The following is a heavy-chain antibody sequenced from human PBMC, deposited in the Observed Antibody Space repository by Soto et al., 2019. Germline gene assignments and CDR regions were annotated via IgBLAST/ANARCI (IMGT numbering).Heavy chain of an antibody. V-gene: IGHV3-53*01. CDR3: ARDRSDSIGTDY. Sequence: GGSLRLSCAASGFTVSSNYMSWVRQAPGKGLEWVSVIYSGGSTYYADSVKGRFTISRDNSKNTLYLQMNSLRAEDTAVYYCARDRSDSIGTDYWGQGTLVTVSS. CDR2: IYSGGST. D-gene: IGHD2-21*01. CDR1: GFTVSSNY. J-gene: IGHJ4*02.